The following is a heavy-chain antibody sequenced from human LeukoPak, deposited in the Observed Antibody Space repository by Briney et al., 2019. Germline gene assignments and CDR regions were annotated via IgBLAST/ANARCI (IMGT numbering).Heavy chain of an antibody. CDR1: GGSFSGYY. D-gene: IGHD6-19*01. CDR2: INHSVST. V-gene: IGHV4-34*01. CDR3: AGFGSGWHYFDY. J-gene: IGHJ4*02. Sequence: SETLSLTCAVYGGSFSGYYWNWSRQPPGKGLEWIGEINHSVSTNYNPSLKSRVTISVDTSKNQFSLKLSSVTAADTAVYYCAGFGSGWHYFDYWGQGTLVTVSS.